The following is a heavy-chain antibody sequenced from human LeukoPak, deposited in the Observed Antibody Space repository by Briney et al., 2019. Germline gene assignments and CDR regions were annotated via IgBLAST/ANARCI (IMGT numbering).Heavy chain of an antibody. J-gene: IGHJ4*02. V-gene: IGHV4-39*01. CDR1: GGSISSSSYY. D-gene: IGHD6-13*01. CDR3: VRLRSSSWYHGPFDY. CDR2: IYFSGST. Sequence: SETLSLTCTVSGGSISSSSYYWGWIRQPPGKGLEWIGSIYFSGSTYYNPSLKSRVTISVDTSKNQFSLTLSSVTAADTAVFYCVRLRSSSWYHGPFDYWGQGTLVTVSS.